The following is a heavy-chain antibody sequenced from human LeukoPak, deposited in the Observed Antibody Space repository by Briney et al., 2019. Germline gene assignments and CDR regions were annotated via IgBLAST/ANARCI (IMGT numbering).Heavy chain of an antibody. CDR1: GGTFSSYA. J-gene: IGHJ3*02. CDR2: IIPILGTA. D-gene: IGHD3-22*01. V-gene: IGHV1-69*05. CDR3: ASRKPTGDYYDSSGTHAFDI. Sequence: ASVKVSCKASGGTFSSYAISWVRQAPGQGLEWMGGIIPILGTANYAQKFQGRVTITTDESTSTAYMELSSLRSEDTAVYYCASRKPTGDYYDSSGTHAFDIWGQGTMVTVSS.